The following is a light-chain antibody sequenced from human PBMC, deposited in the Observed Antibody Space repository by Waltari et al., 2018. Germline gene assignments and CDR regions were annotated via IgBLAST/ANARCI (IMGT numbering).Light chain of an antibody. V-gene: IGLV3-1*01. CDR1: KLGDKY. Sequence: SYELTQPPSVSVSPGQTASITCSGDKLGDKYACWYQKKPGQSPVLVIYQERNRPSGISERFSGSNSGNTATLTISGTQAMDEAYYYCQAWDSSTHVVFGGGTNLTVL. J-gene: IGLJ2*01. CDR2: QER. CDR3: QAWDSSTHVV.